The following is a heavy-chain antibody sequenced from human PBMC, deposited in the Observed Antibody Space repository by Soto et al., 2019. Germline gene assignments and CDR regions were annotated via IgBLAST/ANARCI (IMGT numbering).Heavy chain of an antibody. V-gene: IGHV5-10-1*01. CDR2: IDPSDSYT. J-gene: IGHJ4*02. Sequence: GESLKISCKGSGYSFTSYWISWVRQMPGKGLEWMGRIDPSDSYTNYSPSFQGHVTISADKSISTAYLQWSSLKASDTAMYYCVREVSSWYGGALAVDYWGQGTLVTVSS. CDR1: GYSFTSYW. CDR3: VREVSSWYGGALAVDY. D-gene: IGHD6-13*01.